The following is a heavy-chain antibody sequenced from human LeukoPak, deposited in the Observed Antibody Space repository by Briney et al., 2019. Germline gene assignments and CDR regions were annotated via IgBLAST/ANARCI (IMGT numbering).Heavy chain of an antibody. J-gene: IGHJ4*02. CDR1: GGSFSGYY. CDR2: INHSGST. D-gene: IGHD3-22*01. CDR3: ARGYPLYYDSSGHPFDY. V-gene: IGHV4-34*01. Sequence: SETLSLTCAVYGGSFSGYYWSWIRQPPGKGLEWIGEINHSGSTNYNPSLKSRVTISVDTSKNQFSLKLSSVTAADTAVYYCARGYPLYYDSSGHPFDYWGQGTLVTVSS.